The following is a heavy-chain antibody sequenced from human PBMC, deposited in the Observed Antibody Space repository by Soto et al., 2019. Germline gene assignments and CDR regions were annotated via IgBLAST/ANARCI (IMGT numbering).Heavy chain of an antibody. J-gene: IGHJ6*02. V-gene: IGHV4-39*01. D-gene: IGHD5-18*01. CDR1: GGSISSSSYY. CDR2: IYYSGST. Sequence: SETLSLTCTVSGGSISSSSYYWGWIRQPPGKGLEWIGSIYYSGSTYYNPSLKSRVTISVDTSKNQFSLKLSSVTAADTAVYICSRRPATYGYRYYYQGMEVWGQGTTVTVSS. CDR3: SRRPATYGYRYYYQGMEV.